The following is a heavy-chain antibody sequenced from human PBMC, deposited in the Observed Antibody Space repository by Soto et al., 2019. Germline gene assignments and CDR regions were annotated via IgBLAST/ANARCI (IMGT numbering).Heavy chain of an antibody. V-gene: IGHV5-51*01. Sequence: GESLKISCKCSGYSFTSYWIGLVRQMPGKGLEWMGIIYPGDSDTRYSPSFQGQVTISADKSISTAYLQWSSLKASDTAMYYCARHGEQLAFGYYYYYMDVWGKGTTVTVSS. D-gene: IGHD6-6*01. CDR2: IYPGDSDT. J-gene: IGHJ6*03. CDR1: GYSFTSYW. CDR3: ARHGEQLAFGYYYYYMDV.